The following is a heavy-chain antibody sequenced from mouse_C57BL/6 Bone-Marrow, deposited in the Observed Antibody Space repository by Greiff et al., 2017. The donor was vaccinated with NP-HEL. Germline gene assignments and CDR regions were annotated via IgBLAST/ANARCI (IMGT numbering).Heavy chain of an antibody. V-gene: IGHV5-4*01. CDR2: ISDGGSYT. CDR1: GFTFSSYA. J-gene: IGHJ1*03. Sequence: EVKLMESGGGLVKPGGSLKLSCAASGFTFSSYAMSWVRQTPEKRLEWVATISDGGSYTYYPDNVKGRFTNSRDNAKNNLYLQMSHLKSEDTAMYYCARDPGWYFDVWGTGTTVTVSS. CDR3: ARDPGWYFDV.